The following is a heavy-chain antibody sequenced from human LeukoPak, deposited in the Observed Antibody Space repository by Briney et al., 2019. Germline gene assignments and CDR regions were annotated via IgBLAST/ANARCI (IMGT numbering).Heavy chain of an antibody. CDR2: ISSSGSTI. V-gene: IGHV3-48*03. CDR1: GFTFSSYE. J-gene: IGHJ4*02. CDR3: ARCSGGSCDRRGAFDY. D-gene: IGHD2-15*01. Sequence: GGSLRLSCAASGFTFSSYEMNWVRQAPGKGLEWVSYISSSGSTIYYADSVKGRFTISRDNAKNSLYLQMNSLRAEDTAVYYCARCSGGSCDRRGAFDYWGQGTLVTVSS.